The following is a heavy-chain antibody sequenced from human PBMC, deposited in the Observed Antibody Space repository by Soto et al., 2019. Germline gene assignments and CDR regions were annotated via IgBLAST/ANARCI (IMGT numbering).Heavy chain of an antibody. D-gene: IGHD6-13*01. CDR1: GFTFSSYG. V-gene: IGHV3-30*18. Sequence: PGGSLRLSCAASGFTFSSYGMHWVRQAPGKGLEWVAVISYDGSNKYYADSVKGRFTISRDNSKNTLYLQMNSLRAEDTAVYYCAKDRRAAAGTVGDPGWFDPWGQGTLVTAPQ. J-gene: IGHJ5*02. CDR3: AKDRRAAAGTVGDPGWFDP. CDR2: ISYDGSNK.